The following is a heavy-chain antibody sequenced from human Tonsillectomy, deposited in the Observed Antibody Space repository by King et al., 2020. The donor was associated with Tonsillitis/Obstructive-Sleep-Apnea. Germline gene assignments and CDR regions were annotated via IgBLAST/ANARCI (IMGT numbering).Heavy chain of an antibody. V-gene: IGHV1-46*01. CDR2: INPSGGST. CDR3: ARDPTADCSSTSCYRGNYYYMDV. CDR1: GYTFTSYY. D-gene: IGHD2-2*02. Sequence: HVQLVESGVEVKKPGASVKVSCKASGYTFTSYYMHWVRQAPGQGLEWMGIINPSGGSTNYAQKFQGRVTRTRDTSTSTVSMELSSLRSEDTAVYYCARDPTADCSSTSCYRGNYYYMDVWGKGTTVTVSS. J-gene: IGHJ6*03.